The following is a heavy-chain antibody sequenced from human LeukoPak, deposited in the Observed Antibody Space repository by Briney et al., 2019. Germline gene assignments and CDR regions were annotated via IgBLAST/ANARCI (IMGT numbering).Heavy chain of an antibody. J-gene: IGHJ4*02. D-gene: IGHD6-19*01. V-gene: IGHV3-53*04. CDR2: IYSGGST. CDR3: ARAPEWLIFDY. CDR1: GFTVSSNY. Sequence: GGSLRLSCAASGFTVSSNYMSWVRQATGKGLEWVSVIYSGGSTYHADSVKGRFTISRHNSKNTLYLQMNSLRAEDTAVYYCARAPEWLIFDYWGQGTPVTVSS.